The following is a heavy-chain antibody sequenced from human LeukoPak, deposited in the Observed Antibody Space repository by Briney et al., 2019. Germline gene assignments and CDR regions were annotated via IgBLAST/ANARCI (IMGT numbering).Heavy chain of an antibody. Sequence: PGGSLRLSCAASGFTFSSYGMHWVRQAPGKGLEWVAFIRYDGSNKYYADSVKGRFTISRDNSKNTLYPQMNSLRAEDTAVYYCAKASSMIVVVGASDYWGQGTLVTVSS. V-gene: IGHV3-30*02. CDR2: IRYDGSNK. CDR1: GFTFSSYG. J-gene: IGHJ4*02. CDR3: AKASSMIVVVGASDY. D-gene: IGHD3-22*01.